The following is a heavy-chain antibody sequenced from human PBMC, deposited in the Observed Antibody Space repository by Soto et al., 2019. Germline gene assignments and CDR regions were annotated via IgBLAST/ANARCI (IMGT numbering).Heavy chain of an antibody. V-gene: IGHV3-23*01. D-gene: IGHD2-2*01. CDR1: GFTFSSYA. CDR3: AKELVVPAAIRYFQH. CDR2: ISCSGGST. J-gene: IGHJ1*01. Sequence: GGSLRLSCAASGFTFSSYAMSWVRQAPGKGLEWVSAISCSGGSTYYADTVKGRFTISRDNSKNTLYLQMICLSAEDTAVYYCAKELVVPAAIRYFQHWGQGTLVTVSS.